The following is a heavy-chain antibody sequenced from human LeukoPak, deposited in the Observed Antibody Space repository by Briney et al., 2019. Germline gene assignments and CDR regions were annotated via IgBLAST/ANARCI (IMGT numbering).Heavy chain of an antibody. CDR3: AKGGEFYYYMDV. Sequence: GASVKVSCKDSGYTFTTYYMHWLLQATGQGLAWMGWIKPKSASTVYAQKFQGRVTMTRDTSLSTGNMELSRLRPDDTAVYYCAKGGEFYYYMDVWGKGTTVTVSS. J-gene: IGHJ6*03. V-gene: IGHV1-2*02. CDR1: GYTFTTYY. D-gene: IGHD2/OR15-2a*01. CDR2: IKPKSAST.